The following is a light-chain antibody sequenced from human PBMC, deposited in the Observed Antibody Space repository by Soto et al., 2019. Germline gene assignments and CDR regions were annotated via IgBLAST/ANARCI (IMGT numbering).Light chain of an antibody. CDR1: RSDVAVYNY. V-gene: IGLV2-8*01. Sequence: QSVLTQPPSASGSPGQSVTVSCTGTRSDVAVYNYVSWYRQHPGKAPKLLIYEVNKRPSGVPDRFSGSKSGNTASLTVSGLQPEDEADYYCCSYAGSNNFVIGTGTKVTVL. CDR3: CSYAGSNNFV. CDR2: EVN. J-gene: IGLJ1*01.